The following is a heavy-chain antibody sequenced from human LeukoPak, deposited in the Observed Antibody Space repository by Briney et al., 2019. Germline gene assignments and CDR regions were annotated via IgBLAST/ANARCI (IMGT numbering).Heavy chain of an antibody. CDR2: IYHSGST. J-gene: IGHJ5*02. D-gene: IGHD5-12*01. CDR3: ARLGSGYDFDSVTTAWFDP. V-gene: IGHV4-4*02. Sequence: SETLSLTCAVSGGSLSSSNWWSGVRPPPGKGLGGIGEIYHSGSTNYNPSLKSRVTISVDKSKDQFSLKLSSVTPADTAVYYCARLGSGYDFDSVTTAWFDPWGQGTLVTVSS. CDR1: GGSLSSSNW.